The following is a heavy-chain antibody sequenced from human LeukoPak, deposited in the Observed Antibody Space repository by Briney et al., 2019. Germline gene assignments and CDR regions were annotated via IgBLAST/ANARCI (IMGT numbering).Heavy chain of an antibody. CDR3: ARGGLDFDY. V-gene: IGHV3-48*01. D-gene: IGHD3/OR15-3a*01. CDR2: ISSSGSTI. Sequence: PGGSLRLSCAASGFAFSTYSVNWFRQAPGKGLEWVSYISSSGSTIYYADSVKGRFTISRDNAKNSLYLQMNSLSAEDTAVYYCARGGLDFDYWGQGTLVTVSS. J-gene: IGHJ4*02. CDR1: GFAFSTYS.